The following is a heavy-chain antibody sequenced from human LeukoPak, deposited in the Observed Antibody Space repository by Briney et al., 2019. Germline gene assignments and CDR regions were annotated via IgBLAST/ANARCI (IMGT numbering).Heavy chain of an antibody. CDR1: GFTFSNYG. D-gene: IGHD3-10*01. V-gene: IGHV3-30*18. J-gene: IGHJ4*02. Sequence: GGSLSLSCAASGFTFSNYGMHWVRRAPGKGLEWVAVLSYDGSNIYYADSVKGRFTISRDNSKNTLCLQMNSLRPEDTAVYYCAKASNYHHGSGSYLGIPDYWGQGTLVTVSS. CDR3: AKASNYHHGSGSYLGIPDY. CDR2: LSYDGSNI.